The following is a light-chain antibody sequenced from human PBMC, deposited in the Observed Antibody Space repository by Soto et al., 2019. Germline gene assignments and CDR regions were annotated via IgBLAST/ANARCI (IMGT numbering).Light chain of an antibody. J-gene: IGLJ1*01. Sequence: QSVLTQPPSASGTPGQRVTISCSGSSSNIGSYYVYWYQQLPGTAPKLLIYSNNQRPSGVPDRFSGSKSGTSASLAISGLRSEDEADYYCAAWDDSMSGLVFGTGTKLTVL. CDR1: SSNIGSYY. V-gene: IGLV1-47*02. CDR3: AAWDDSMSGLV. CDR2: SNN.